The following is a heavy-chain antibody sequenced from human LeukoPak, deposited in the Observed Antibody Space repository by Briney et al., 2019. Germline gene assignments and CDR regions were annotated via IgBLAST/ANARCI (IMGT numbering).Heavy chain of an antibody. D-gene: IGHD3-9*01. V-gene: IGHV3-23*01. J-gene: IGHJ5*02. Sequence: GGSLRLSCAASGFTFSSYAMSWVRQAPGKGLEWVSAISGSGGSTYYADSVKGRFTISRDNSKNMLYLQMNSLRAEDTAVYYCAKSKDYDILTGLTWGQGTLVTVSS. CDR2: ISGSGGST. CDR1: GFTFSSYA. CDR3: AKSKDYDILTGLT.